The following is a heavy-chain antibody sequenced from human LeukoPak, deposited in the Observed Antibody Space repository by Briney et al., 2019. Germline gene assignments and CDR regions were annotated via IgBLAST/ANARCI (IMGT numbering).Heavy chain of an antibody. V-gene: IGHV1-69*02. D-gene: IGHD2-15*01. CDR2: IVPILGIA. CDR1: GYTLTELS. J-gene: IGHJ4*02. Sequence: SVKVSCTVSGYTLTELSMHWVRQAPGPGLEWMGRIVPILGIANYAQKFQGRVTITADKSTSTAYMELSSLRSEDTAVYYCARRYCSGGSCYESHWGQGTLVTVSS. CDR3: ARRYCSGGSCYESH.